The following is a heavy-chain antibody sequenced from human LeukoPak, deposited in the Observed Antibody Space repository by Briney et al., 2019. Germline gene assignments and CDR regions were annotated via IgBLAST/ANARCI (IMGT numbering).Heavy chain of an antibody. CDR1: GFTFSSYA. J-gene: IGHJ4*02. D-gene: IGHD2-15*01. CDR3: ASAAGGDY. Sequence: GGSLRLSCAASGFTFSSYAMHWVRQAPGKGLEWVAVKSYDGSNKYYADSVKGRFTISRDNSKNTLYLQMNSLRAEDTAVYYCASAAGGDYWGQGTLVTVSS. V-gene: IGHV3-30-3*01. CDR2: KSYDGSNK.